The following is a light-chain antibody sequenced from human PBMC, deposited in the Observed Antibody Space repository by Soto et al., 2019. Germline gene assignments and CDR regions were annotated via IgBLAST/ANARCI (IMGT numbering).Light chain of an antibody. CDR3: QQYCSSLFS. V-gene: IGKV3-20*01. CDR2: AAS. J-gene: IGKJ3*01. Sequence: DIVLTQSPGTLSLSPGERATLSCRASQSVSSAFLAWYQQKPGQPPRLLIYAASSRATGIPDMFSGSGSGTDFTLAISRLEPEDFAVYYCQQYCSSLFSFGPGTKVDIK. CDR1: QSVSSAF.